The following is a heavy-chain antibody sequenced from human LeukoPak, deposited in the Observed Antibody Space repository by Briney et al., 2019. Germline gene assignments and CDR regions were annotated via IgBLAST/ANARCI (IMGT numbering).Heavy chain of an antibody. CDR3: ARDEVAPAAINSFLDV. J-gene: IGHJ6*04. V-gene: IGHV3-33*01. CDR1: GVTFSSCC. Sequence: GGSLRLSCAASGVTFSSCCMHWVRQAPGKGLEWVAVIWYDGSNKYYADSVKGRFTISRDNSKNTLYLQMNSLRADDTAVYYWARDEVAPAAINSFLDVWGKGSTVTVSS. CDR2: IWYDGSNK. D-gene: IGHD2-2*02.